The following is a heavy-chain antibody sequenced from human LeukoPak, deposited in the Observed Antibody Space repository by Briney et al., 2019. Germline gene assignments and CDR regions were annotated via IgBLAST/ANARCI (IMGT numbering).Heavy chain of an antibody. CDR3: ARDRGGNLGSYYDY. CDR1: GGSISTYY. CDR2: IYYSGST. Sequence: SETLSLTCTVSGGSISTYYWSWIRQPPGKGLEWIGYIYYSGSTNYSPSLKSRVTISVDTSKNQFSLKLSSVTAADTAVYYCARDRGGNLGSYYDYWGQGTLVTVSS. J-gene: IGHJ4*02. D-gene: IGHD2-15*01. V-gene: IGHV4-59*01.